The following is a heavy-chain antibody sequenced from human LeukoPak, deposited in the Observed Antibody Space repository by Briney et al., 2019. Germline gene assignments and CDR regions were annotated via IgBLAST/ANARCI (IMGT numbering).Heavy chain of an antibody. Sequence: GGSLRLSCAPSGFTFTDFWMSWVRQAPGKGLEGVANIKPDGSDKYYADSVKGRFTISRDDAKNSVDLQMNSLRGEDTAVYYCARDGIDYWGQGTLVTASS. V-gene: IGHV3-7*04. CDR1: GFTFTDFW. J-gene: IGHJ4*02. CDR3: ARDGIDY. CDR2: IKPDGSDK.